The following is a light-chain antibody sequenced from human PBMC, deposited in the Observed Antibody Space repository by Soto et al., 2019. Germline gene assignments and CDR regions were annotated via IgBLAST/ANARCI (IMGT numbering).Light chain of an antibody. Sequence: EIVMTQSPATLSVSPGERATLSCRASERVSSNLAWYQQKPGQAPRLLIYGAFTRASDIPARFSGFGSGTQFTLTISRLQSEDFAVYYCQQYNDWPRTFGQGTTVEV. CDR2: GAF. CDR1: ERVSSN. V-gene: IGKV3-15*01. J-gene: IGKJ1*01. CDR3: QQYNDWPRT.